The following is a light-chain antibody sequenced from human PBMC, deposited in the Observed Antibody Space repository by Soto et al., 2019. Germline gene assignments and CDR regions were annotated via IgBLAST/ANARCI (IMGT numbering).Light chain of an antibody. CDR1: RSDVGGYNY. CDR2: EVN. J-gene: IGLJ2*01. Sequence: QSVLTQPPSASGSPGQSVTISCTGTRSDVGGYNYVSWYQQYPGKAPKLMIYEVNKRPSGVPDRFSGSKSGNTASLTVSGLQADDEADYFCSSYAGSNNVIFGGGTKLTVL. CDR3: SSYAGSNNVI. V-gene: IGLV2-8*01.